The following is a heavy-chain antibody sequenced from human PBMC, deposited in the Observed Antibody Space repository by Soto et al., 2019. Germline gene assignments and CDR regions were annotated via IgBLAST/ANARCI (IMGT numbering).Heavy chain of an antibody. D-gene: IGHD6-13*01. CDR3: ARDIAAAGTYYYYGMDV. Sequence: ASVKVSCKASGYTFTSYAMHWVRQAPGQRLEWMGWINAGNGNTKYSQKFQGRVTITRDTSASTAYMELSRLRSDDTAVYYCARDIAAAGTYYYYGMDVWGQGTTVTVSS. CDR2: INAGNGNT. J-gene: IGHJ6*02. CDR1: GYTFTSYA. V-gene: IGHV1-3*01.